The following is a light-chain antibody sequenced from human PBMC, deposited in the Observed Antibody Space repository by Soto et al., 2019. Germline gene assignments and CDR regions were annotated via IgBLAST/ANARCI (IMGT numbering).Light chain of an antibody. Sequence: QAVVTQPPSASGTPGQRVTISCSGSSSNIGSNTVNWYQQLPGTAPKLLIYSNNQRPSGVPDRFSGSKSGTSASLAISGLQSEDEAYYYCAAWDDSLNGPHVVFGGGTKLTVL. V-gene: IGLV1-44*01. J-gene: IGLJ2*01. CDR2: SNN. CDR1: SSNIGSNT. CDR3: AAWDDSLNGPHVV.